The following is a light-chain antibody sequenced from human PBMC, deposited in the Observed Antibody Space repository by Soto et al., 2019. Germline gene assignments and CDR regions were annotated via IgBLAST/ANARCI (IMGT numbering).Light chain of an antibody. CDR2: DTS. CDR3: QQRYSWPPIT. CDR1: RDVGIY. V-gene: IGKV3-11*01. Sequence: EVVLTQSPATLSLSPGEGATLSCRASRDVGIYLAWYRQKPGQAPRLLIYDTSNRATGIPPRFSGSGSGTVVTLTIISLEPEDFAVYYCQQRYSWPPITFGQGTRLEL. J-gene: IGKJ5*01.